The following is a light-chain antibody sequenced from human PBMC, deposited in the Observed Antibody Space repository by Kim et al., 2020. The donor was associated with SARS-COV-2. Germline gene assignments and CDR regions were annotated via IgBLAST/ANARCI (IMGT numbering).Light chain of an antibody. Sequence: RVTISWTGSRSNIGAGYDVHWYQQLPGTAPNLLIYGNRNRPSGVPDRFAGSKAGTSASLAITGLQAGDEADYYCQSYDSSLSGSVFGGGTQLTVL. V-gene: IGLV1-40*01. CDR1: RSNIGAGYD. CDR3: QSYDSSLSGSV. J-gene: IGLJ3*02. CDR2: GNR.